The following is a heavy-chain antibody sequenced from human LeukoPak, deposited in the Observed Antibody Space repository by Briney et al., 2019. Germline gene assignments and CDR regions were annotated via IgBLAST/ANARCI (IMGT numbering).Heavy chain of an antibody. Sequence: GGSLRLSCAASGFTFSSYSMNWVRQAPGKGLEWVSSISSSSSCIYYADSVKGRFTISRDNAKNSLYLLMNSLRAEDTAVYYCATDVRDEYTSGWYPIGYWGQGTLVTVSS. CDR2: ISSSSSCI. J-gene: IGHJ4*02. V-gene: IGHV3-21*06. CDR3: ATDVRDEYTSGWYPIGY. D-gene: IGHD6-19*01. CDR1: GFTFSSYS.